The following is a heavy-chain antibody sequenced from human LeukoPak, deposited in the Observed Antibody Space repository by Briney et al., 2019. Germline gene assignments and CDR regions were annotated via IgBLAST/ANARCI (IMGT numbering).Heavy chain of an antibody. CDR1: GFTFSSYW. CDR3: AREGETITIFGVVIEYYFDY. D-gene: IGHD3-3*01. CDR2: IKQDGSEK. J-gene: IGHJ4*02. V-gene: IGHV3-7*01. Sequence: GGPLRLSCAASGFTFSSYWMSWVRQAPGKGLEWVANIKQDGSEKYYVDSVKGRFTISRDNAKNSLYLQMNSLRAEDTAVYYCAREGETITIFGVVIEYYFDYWGQGTLVTVSS.